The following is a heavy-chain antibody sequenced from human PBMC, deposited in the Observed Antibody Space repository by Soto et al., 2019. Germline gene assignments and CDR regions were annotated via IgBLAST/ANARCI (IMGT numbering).Heavy chain of an antibody. CDR2: IKQDGSEK. D-gene: IGHD3-9*01. Sequence: EVQLVESGGGLVQPGGSLRLSCAASGFTFSSYWMSWVRQAPGKGLEWVANIKQDGSEKYYVDSVKGRFTISRDNAKNSLYLQMNSLRAEDTAVYHCARVPLRVRYFDNYWGQGTLVTVSS. CDR3: ARVPLRVRYFDNY. J-gene: IGHJ4*02. V-gene: IGHV3-7*01. CDR1: GFTFSSYW.